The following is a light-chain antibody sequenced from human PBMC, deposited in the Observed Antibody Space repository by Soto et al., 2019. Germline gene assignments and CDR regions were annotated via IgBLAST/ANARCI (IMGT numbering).Light chain of an antibody. Sequence: DIQMTHSPSTLSASVGDIVTITCRASQSISSWLAWYQQKPGKAPKLLIYDASSLESGVPSRFSGSGSGPEFTLTISSLQPDDFATYYCQQYNSYSPFGGGTKVDIK. V-gene: IGKV1-5*01. CDR2: DAS. J-gene: IGKJ4*01. CDR1: QSISSW. CDR3: QQYNSYSP.